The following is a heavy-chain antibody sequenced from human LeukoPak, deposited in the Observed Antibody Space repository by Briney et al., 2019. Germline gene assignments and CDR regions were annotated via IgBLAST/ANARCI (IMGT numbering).Heavy chain of an antibody. CDR2: INHSGST. CDR1: GGSFSGYY. Sequence: SETLSLTCAVYGGSFSGYYWSWIRQPPGKGLEWIGEINHSGSTNYNPSLKSRVTISVDTSKNQFSRKLSSVTAADTAVYYCARRLRGSGSNNWFDPWGQGTLVTVSS. V-gene: IGHV4-34*01. CDR3: ARRLRGSGSNNWFDP. D-gene: IGHD3-10*01. J-gene: IGHJ5*02.